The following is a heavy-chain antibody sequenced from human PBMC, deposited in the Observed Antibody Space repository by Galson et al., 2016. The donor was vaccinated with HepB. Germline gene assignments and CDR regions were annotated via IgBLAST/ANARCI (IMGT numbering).Heavy chain of an antibody. J-gene: IGHJ4*02. CDR1: GFTFSSYW. Sequence: SLRLSCAASGFTFSSYWMSWVRQAPGKGLEWVANINQDSSNKNYVDSVKGRFTVSRDNAKSSLYLQMSSLRVEDTAVYYCARVYSTDEGFDCWGQGALVTVSS. CDR3: ARVYSTDEGFDC. CDR2: INQDSSNK. V-gene: IGHV3-7*01. D-gene: IGHD2-21*01.